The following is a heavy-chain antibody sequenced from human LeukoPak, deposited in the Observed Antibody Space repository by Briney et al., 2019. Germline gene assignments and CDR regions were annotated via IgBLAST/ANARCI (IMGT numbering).Heavy chain of an antibody. CDR1: GFSFSTYE. D-gene: IGHD2-21*02. V-gene: IGHV3-48*03. Sequence: GGSLRISCATSGFSFSTYEFNWVRQAPGKGLEWIAYISSSGSGIYYADSVRGRFTVSRDDAKNSLYLQMNNLRAEDTAVYYCARETLGCGGDCYDYWGQGTLVTVSS. J-gene: IGHJ4*02. CDR3: ARETLGCGGDCYDY. CDR2: ISSSGSGI.